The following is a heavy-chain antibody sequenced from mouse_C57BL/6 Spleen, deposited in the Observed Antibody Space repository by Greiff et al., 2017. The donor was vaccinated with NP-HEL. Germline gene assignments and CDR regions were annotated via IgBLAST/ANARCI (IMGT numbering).Heavy chain of an antibody. V-gene: IGHV1-64*01. CDR1: GYTFTSYW. D-gene: IGHD1-1*01. Sequence: QVQLQQSGAELVKPGASVKLSCKASGYTFTSYWMHWVKQRPGQGLEWIGMIHPNSGSTNYNEKFKSKATLTVDKSSSTAYMQLSSLTSEDSAVYYCARPTHYYGSSLYFDYWGQGTTLTVSS. J-gene: IGHJ2*01. CDR2: IHPNSGST. CDR3: ARPTHYYGSSLYFDY.